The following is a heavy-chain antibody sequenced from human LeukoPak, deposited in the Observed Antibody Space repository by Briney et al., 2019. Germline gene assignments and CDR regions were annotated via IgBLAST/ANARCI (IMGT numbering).Heavy chain of an antibody. CDR3: ARAKWELPLDY. CDR2: IKQDGSEK. D-gene: IGHD1-26*01. J-gene: IGHJ4*02. V-gene: IGHV3-7*01. Sequence: GGSLRLSCAASGFTFSSYWMSWVRQAPGKGLEWVANIKQDGSEKYYVDSVKGRFTISRDNAKNSPYLQMNSLRAEDTAVYYCARAKWELPLDYWGQGTLVTVSS. CDR1: GFTFSSYW.